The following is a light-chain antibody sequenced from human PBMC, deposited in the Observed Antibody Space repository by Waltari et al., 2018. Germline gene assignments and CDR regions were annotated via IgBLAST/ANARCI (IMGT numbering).Light chain of an antibody. V-gene: IGKV1-39*01. CDR2: AAS. J-gene: IGKJ2*01. Sequence: IQMTQSPSSLSASAGDRITFTCRASERIGRYLNLYQQRPGKAPKLLIYAASHLQSGAPSRFSGSGPGTAFTLTIRSLQPEDSATYYCQQSYTSPYTFGQGT. CDR3: QQSYTSPYT. CDR1: ERIGRY.